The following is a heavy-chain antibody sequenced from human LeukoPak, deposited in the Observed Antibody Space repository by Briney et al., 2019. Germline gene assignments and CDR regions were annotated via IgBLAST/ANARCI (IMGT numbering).Heavy chain of an antibody. CDR2: IYYSGST. Sequence: SETLSLTCTVSGGSISSSSYYWGWIRQHPGKGLEWIGSIYYSGSTYYNPSLKSRVTISVDTSKNQFSLKLSSVTAADTAVYYCARQDGVAAAGRAYYYYMDVWGKGTTVTVSS. CDR1: GGSISSSSYY. V-gene: IGHV4-39*01. J-gene: IGHJ6*03. CDR3: ARQDGVAAAGRAYYYYMDV. D-gene: IGHD6-13*01.